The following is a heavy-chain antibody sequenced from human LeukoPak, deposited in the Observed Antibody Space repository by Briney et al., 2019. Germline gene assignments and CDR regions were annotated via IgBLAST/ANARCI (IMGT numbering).Heavy chain of an antibody. CDR2: ISGSNGNT. Sequence: ASVKVSCKASSYTFTRYGISWVRQAPGQGLEWMGWISGSNGNTNYAQKLQGRVTMTTDTSTSTAYMELRSLRSDDTAVYYCARSTVTTGDAFDIWGQGTMVTVSS. J-gene: IGHJ3*02. D-gene: IGHD4-11*01. CDR3: ARSTVTTGDAFDI. V-gene: IGHV1-18*01. CDR1: SYTFTRYG.